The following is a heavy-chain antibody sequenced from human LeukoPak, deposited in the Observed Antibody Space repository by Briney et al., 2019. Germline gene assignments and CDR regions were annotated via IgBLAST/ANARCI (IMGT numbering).Heavy chain of an antibody. CDR2: ISYDGSNK. J-gene: IGHJ6*03. D-gene: IGHD1-26*01. CDR3: ARDLSGSRRYYYMDV. CDR1: GFTFSSYA. Sequence: PGGSLRLSCAASGFTFSSYAMHWVRQAPGKGLEWVAVISYDGSNKYYADSVKGRFIISRDNAKNTLYLQMNSLRAEDTAVYYCARDLSGSRRYYYMDVWGKGTTVTVSS. V-gene: IGHV3-30-3*01.